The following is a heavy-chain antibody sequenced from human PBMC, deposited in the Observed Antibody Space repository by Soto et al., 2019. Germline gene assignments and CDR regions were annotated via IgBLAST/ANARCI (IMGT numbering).Heavy chain of an antibody. CDR1: GYTFTSYA. CDR2: INAGNGNT. Sequence: GASVKVSCKASGYTFTSYAMHWVRQAPGQRLEWMGRINAGNGNTKYSQKFQGRVTITRDTSASTAYMELSSLRSEDTAVYYCARRPPGYSSGWYLDYWGQGTLVTVSS. CDR3: ARRPPGYSSGWYLDY. D-gene: IGHD6-19*01. J-gene: IGHJ4*02. V-gene: IGHV1-3*01.